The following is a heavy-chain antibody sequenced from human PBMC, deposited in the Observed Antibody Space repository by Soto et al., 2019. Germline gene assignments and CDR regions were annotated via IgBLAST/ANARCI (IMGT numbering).Heavy chain of an antibody. V-gene: IGHV1-2*04. Sequence: QVQLVQSGAEVKKPGASVKVSCKASGYTFTGYYMHCVRQAPGQGLEWMGWINPISGGTNYAQKFQGWVTRTRDTSISTAYMELSRLRSDDTAVYYCARGGDLYCSGGSCYSWFDPWGQGTLVTVSS. CDR2: INPISGGT. CDR3: ARGGDLYCSGGSCYSWFDP. CDR1: GYTFTGYY. J-gene: IGHJ5*02. D-gene: IGHD2-15*01.